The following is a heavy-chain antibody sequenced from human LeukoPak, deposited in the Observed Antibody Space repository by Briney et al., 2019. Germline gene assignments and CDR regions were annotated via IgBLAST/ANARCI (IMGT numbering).Heavy chain of an antibody. V-gene: IGHV3-23*01. CDR2: ISGSGGST. Sequence: GGSLRLSCAASGFTFISYAMSWVRHAPGKGLEWVSAISGSGGSTYYADSVKGRFTISRDNSKNTLYLQMNSLRAEDTAVYYCAKGSIADYDFWSGYYTHYFDYWGQGTLVTVSS. CDR1: GFTFISYA. CDR3: AKGSIADYDFWSGYYTHYFDY. J-gene: IGHJ4*02. D-gene: IGHD3-3*01.